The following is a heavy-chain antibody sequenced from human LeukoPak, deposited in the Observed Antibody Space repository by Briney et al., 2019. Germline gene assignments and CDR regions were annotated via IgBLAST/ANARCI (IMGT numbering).Heavy chain of an antibody. CDR3: AREGYYGSGSPPSLYFDY. J-gene: IGHJ4*02. CDR2: ISASGGST. CDR1: GFTFSSSA. D-gene: IGHD3-10*01. V-gene: IGHV3-23*01. Sequence: GGSLRLSCAASGFTFSSSAMSWVRQVPGKGLEWVSGISASGGSTSYADSVRGRFTISRDNSRSTLYLQMNSLRPEDTAIYYCAREGYYGSGSPPSLYFDYWGQGTLVTVSS.